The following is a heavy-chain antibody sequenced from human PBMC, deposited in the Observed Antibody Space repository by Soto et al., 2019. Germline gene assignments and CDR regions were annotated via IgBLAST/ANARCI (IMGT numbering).Heavy chain of an antibody. D-gene: IGHD6-13*01. CDR3: GRDIGAAAGGY. J-gene: IGHJ4*02. V-gene: IGHV4-61*01. CDR1: GGSVSSGSYY. CDR2: IYYSGST. Sequence: QVQLQESGPGLVKPSETLSLTCTVSGGSVSSGSYYWSWIRQPPGKGLEWIGYIYYSGSTNYNPSLKSRVTISEDTSKNQFSLKLSSVTAADTAVYYCGRDIGAAAGGYWGQGTLVTVSS.